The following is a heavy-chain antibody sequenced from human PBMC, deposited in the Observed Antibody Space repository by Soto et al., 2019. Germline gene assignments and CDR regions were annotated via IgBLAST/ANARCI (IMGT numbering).Heavy chain of an antibody. Sequence: SETLSLTCTVSGGSISSYYWSWIRQPPGKGLEWIGEINHSGSTNYNPSLKSRVTISVDTSKNQFSLKLSSVTAADTAVYYCARLWQQLVLFTVYYGMDVWGQGTTVTVSS. V-gene: IGHV4-34*01. J-gene: IGHJ6*02. CDR2: INHSGST. CDR3: ARLWQQLVLFTVYYGMDV. D-gene: IGHD6-13*01. CDR1: GGSISSYY.